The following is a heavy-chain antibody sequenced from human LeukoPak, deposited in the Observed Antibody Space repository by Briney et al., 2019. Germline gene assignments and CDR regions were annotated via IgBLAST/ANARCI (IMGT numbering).Heavy chain of an antibody. CDR3: ARGGIAAAGTDFDY. V-gene: IGHV3-7*04. D-gene: IGHD6-13*01. CDR1: GFSVSNNY. CDR2: IKQDGSEK. Sequence: GGSLRLSCAASGFSVSNNYMSWVRQAPGKGLEWVANIKQDGSEKYYVDSVKGRFTISRDNAKNSLYLQMNSLRAEDTAVYYCARGGIAAAGTDFDYWGQGTLVTVSS. J-gene: IGHJ4*02.